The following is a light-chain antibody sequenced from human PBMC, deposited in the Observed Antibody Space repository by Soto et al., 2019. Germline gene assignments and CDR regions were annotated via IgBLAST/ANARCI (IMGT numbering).Light chain of an antibody. V-gene: IGLV2-14*01. CDR3: SSFTSSNTLV. CDR1: SSDVGSYNY. CDR2: EVD. Sequence: QSALTQPASVSGSPGQSISISCTGSSSDVGSYNYVSWYQQHPGKVPQVLIYEVDIRPSGVSNRFSGSKSGNTASLTISGLQSEDEGDYYCSSFTSSNTLVFGGGTKLTVL. J-gene: IGLJ2*01.